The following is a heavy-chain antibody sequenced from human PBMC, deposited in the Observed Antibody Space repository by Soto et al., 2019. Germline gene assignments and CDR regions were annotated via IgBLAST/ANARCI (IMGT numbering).Heavy chain of an antibody. Sequence: GGSLRLSCAASGFTFSSYSMNWVRQAPGKGLEWVSCIRSGGSPVYYADSVKGRFTISRDDARNSLYLQLNSLRAEDTAVYYCAKSPKGFVLMVYAGYYFDYRGQGTLVTVSS. CDR2: IRSGGSPV. J-gene: IGHJ4*02. CDR3: AKSPKGFVLMVYAGYYFDY. V-gene: IGHV3-48*01. D-gene: IGHD2-8*01. CDR1: GFTFSSYS.